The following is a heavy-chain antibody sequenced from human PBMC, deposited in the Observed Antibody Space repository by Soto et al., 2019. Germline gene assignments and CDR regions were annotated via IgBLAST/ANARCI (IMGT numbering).Heavy chain of an antibody. V-gene: IGHV3-21*01. CDR3: AGDRRFGELSEFDP. J-gene: IGHJ5*02. CDR2: ISSSSSYI. CDR1: GFTFSSYS. D-gene: IGHD3-10*01. Sequence: EVQLVESGGGLVKPGGSLRLSCTASGFTFSSYSMNWVRQAPGKGLEWVSSISSSSSYIYYADSVKGRFTISRDNAKNSLYLQMNSLRAEDTAVYYCAGDRRFGELSEFDPWGQGTLVTVSS.